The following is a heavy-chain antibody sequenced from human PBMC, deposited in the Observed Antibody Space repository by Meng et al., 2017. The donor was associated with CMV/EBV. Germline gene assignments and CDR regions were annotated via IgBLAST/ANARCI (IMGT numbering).Heavy chain of an antibody. CDR2: IYYSGST. V-gene: IGHV4-59*01. D-gene: IGHD3-22*01. CDR1: GGSISSYY. Sequence: SETLSLTCTVSGGSISSYYWSWIRQPPGKGLEWIGYIYYSGSTNYNLSLKSRVTISVDTSKNQFSLKLSSVTAADTAVYYCARDRSGGYYYYWGQGTLVTVSS. CDR3: ARDRSGGYYYY. J-gene: IGHJ4*02.